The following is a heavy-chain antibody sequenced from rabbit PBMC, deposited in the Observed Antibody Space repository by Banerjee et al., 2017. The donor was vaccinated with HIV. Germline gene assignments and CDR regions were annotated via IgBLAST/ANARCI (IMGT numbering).Heavy chain of an antibody. J-gene: IGHJ4*01. V-gene: IGHV1S45*01. Sequence: QEQLEESGGDLVQPEGSLTLTCTASGFSFSSYYWICWVRQAPGKGLEWIACIGAGSSGATYYASWAKGRFTIPKPPSTTVTLQMTSLTAADTATYFCARHLWDTDSYSFNWWGPGPLVPAS. CDR1: GFSFSSYYW. CDR2: IGAGSSGAT. CDR3: ARHLWDTDSYSFNW. D-gene: IGHD6-1*01.